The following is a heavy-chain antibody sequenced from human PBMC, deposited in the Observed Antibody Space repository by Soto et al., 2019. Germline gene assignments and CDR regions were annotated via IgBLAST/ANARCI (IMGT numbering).Heavy chain of an antibody. CDR3: TRENIENSDGLYDAFDI. J-gene: IGHJ3*02. D-gene: IGHD5-18*01. V-gene: IGHV1-2*02. Sequence: GASVKVSFKTSGYTFTDYYTHWLRQAPGQGLERMGWMNPKSGCAYFAQKFQGRVTLTRDTSIGTAYIEVNSLTSDDTAVYFCTRENIENSDGLYDAFDIWGQGTTVTVSS. CDR1: GYTFTDYY. CDR2: MNPKSGCA.